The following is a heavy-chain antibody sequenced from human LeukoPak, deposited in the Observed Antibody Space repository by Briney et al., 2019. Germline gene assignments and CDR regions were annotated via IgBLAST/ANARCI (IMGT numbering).Heavy chain of an antibody. D-gene: IGHD6-13*01. Sequence: PGESLRLSCAASGFTLDDYAMHWVRQAPGKGLEWVSLIIGVGGSTYYADSEKGRFTISRDNSKNSLYLQMNSLRTEDTALYYCATEDSNWHMDVWGQGTTVT. CDR2: IIGVGGST. V-gene: IGHV3-43*02. CDR1: GFTLDDYA. J-gene: IGHJ6*02. CDR3: ATEDSNWHMDV.